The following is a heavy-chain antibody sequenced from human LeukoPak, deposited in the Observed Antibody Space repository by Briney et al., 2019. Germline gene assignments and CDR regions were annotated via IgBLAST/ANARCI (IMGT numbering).Heavy chain of an antibody. Sequence: GGSLRLSCAASGFTFSSYAMSWVRQAPGEGLEWVSAISAGGGTTYYADSVKGRFTISRDKSQSTLYLQMNSLRAEDTAVYYCAKDRDGGSNTRAKGFDYWGQGTPVTVSS. D-gene: IGHD3-10*01. CDR2: ISAGGGTT. CDR1: GFTFSSYA. V-gene: IGHV3-23*01. CDR3: AKDRDGGSNTRAKGFDY. J-gene: IGHJ4*02.